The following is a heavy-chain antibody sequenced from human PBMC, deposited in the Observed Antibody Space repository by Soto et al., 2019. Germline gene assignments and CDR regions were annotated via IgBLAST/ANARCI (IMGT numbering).Heavy chain of an antibody. CDR1: VFSFSNYA. J-gene: IGHJ4*02. CDR2: MSYDGDDK. Sequence: WWSLRLSCSASVFSFSNYAMHWFRQAPGKGLEWVAFMSYDGDDKSYAHSVKGRFTLSRDTSKNTLYLQMNSLRTEDTAVYYCAKEGSGRTFDYWGQGTLVTVSS. D-gene: IGHD6-25*01. CDR3: AKEGSGRTFDY. V-gene: IGHV3-30*18.